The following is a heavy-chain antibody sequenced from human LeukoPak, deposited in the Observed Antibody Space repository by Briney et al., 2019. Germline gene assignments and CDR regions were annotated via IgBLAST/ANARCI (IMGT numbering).Heavy chain of an antibody. CDR2: IYYSGST. D-gene: IGHD3-10*01. Sequence: SETLSLTCTVSGGSVSSGSYYWSWIRQPPGKGLEWIGYIYYSGSTNYNPSLNSRVTISVDTSKNQFSLKLSSVTAADTAVYYCARDRLLWFGELSYGMDVWGKGTTVTVSS. J-gene: IGHJ6*04. CDR3: ARDRLLWFGELSYGMDV. V-gene: IGHV4-61*01. CDR1: GGSVSSGSYY.